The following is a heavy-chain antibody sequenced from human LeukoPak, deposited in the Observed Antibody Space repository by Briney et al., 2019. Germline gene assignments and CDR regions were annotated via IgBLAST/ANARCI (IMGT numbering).Heavy chain of an antibody. CDR3: ARHGRAGAAAGTHY. V-gene: IGHV4-59*08. D-gene: IGHD6-13*01. J-gene: IGHJ4*02. CDR2: IYYSGST. CDR1: GGSISSYY. Sequence: PSETLSLTCTVSGGSISSYYWSWIRQPPGKGLEWIGYIYYSGSTNYNPSLKSRVTISVDTSKNQFSLKLSSVTAADTAVYYCARHGRAGAAAGTHYWGQGTLVTVSS.